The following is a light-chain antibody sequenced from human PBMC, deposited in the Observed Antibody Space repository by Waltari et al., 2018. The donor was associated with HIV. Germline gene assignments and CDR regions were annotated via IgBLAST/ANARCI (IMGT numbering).Light chain of an antibody. CDR3: NSYRSSDTVV. CDR1: SSNIGNNA. CDR2: YDD. J-gene: IGLJ2*01. Sequence: QSVLTQPPSVSEAPRQRVTISCSGSSSNIGNNAVNWYQQLPGKAPKLLIYYDDLVPSGVSYRFSGSKSGNTASLTISDLQAEDEAEYFCNSYRSSDTVVFGGGTKLTVL. V-gene: IGLV1-36*01.